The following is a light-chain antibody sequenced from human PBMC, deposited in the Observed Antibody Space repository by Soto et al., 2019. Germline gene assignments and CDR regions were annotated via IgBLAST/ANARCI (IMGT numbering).Light chain of an antibody. V-gene: IGKV1-6*01. CDR1: QGIRND. CDR2: AAS. J-gene: IGKJ1*01. CDR3: LQDYNYPRT. Sequence: AIEMTQSPSSLSASVGDRVTITCRASQGIRNDLAWFQQRPAKAPKLLIYAASTLQSGVASRFSGNESGTECTLTISSLQPEDFATYYCLQDYNYPRTFSQGTKVAIK.